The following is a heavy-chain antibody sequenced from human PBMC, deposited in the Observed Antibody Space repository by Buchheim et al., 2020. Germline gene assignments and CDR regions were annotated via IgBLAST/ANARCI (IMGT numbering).Heavy chain of an antibody. CDR3: ARVGRGPQLAHFDY. Sequence: QVQLQESGPGLVKPSQTLSLTCTVSGGSISSGSYYWSWIRQPAGKGLEWIGRIYTSGSTNYNPSLKSRVTISVDTSKNQFSLKLSSVTAADTAVYYCARVGRGPQLAHFDYWGQGTL. J-gene: IGHJ4*02. V-gene: IGHV4-61*02. CDR1: GGSISSGSYY. CDR2: IYTSGST. D-gene: IGHD2-15*01.